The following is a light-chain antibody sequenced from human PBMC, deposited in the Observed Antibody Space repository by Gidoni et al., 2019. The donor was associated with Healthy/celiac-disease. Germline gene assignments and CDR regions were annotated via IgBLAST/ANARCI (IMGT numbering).Light chain of an antibody. CDR3: SSYTSSSTLV. V-gene: IGLV2-14*01. CDR2: EVS. Sequence: QSALTPPASVSGSPGQSITIPCTGTSSDVGGYNYVAWYQQHPGKAPKLMIYEVSNRPSGVTNRFSGAKSGNTASLTSSGLQAEDEADYYCSSYTSSSTLVFGGGTKLTVL. CDR1: SSDVGGYNY. J-gene: IGLJ2*01.